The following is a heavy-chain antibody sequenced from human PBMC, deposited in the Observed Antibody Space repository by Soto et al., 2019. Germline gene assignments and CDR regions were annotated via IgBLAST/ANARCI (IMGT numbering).Heavy chain of an antibody. CDR1: GYTFTSYC. CDR2: INVGNGNT. V-gene: IGHV1-3*01. Sequence: ASVKVSCKASGYTFTSYCISWVRQAPGQRLEWMGWINVGNGNTKYSQKFQGRVTITRDTSASTAHMELSSLRSEDTAVYYCAYDSSGYLDYWGQGTLVTVSS. J-gene: IGHJ4*02. D-gene: IGHD3-22*01. CDR3: AYDSSGYLDY.